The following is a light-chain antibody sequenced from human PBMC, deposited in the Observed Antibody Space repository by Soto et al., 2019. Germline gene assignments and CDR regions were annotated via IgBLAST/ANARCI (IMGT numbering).Light chain of an antibody. CDR3: QHFATLPYS. CDR1: QDITNQ. CDR2: DAS. Sequence: DIQMAQSPSSLSAFVGDSVTVTCQASQDITNQLNWYQQQPGKAPKLLIYDASSLERGVPSRFRGSGSGTVFILTINSLQPEDVATYYCQHFATLPYSFGQGNKLEI. J-gene: IGKJ2*03. V-gene: IGKV1-33*01.